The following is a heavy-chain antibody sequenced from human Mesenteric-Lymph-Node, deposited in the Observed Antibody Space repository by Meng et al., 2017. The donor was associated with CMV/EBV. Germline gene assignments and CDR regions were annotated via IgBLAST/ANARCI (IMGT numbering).Heavy chain of an antibody. CDR3: ARGGFGYYDFWSEVRRSYYYYGMDV. V-gene: IGHV4-61*01. D-gene: IGHD3-3*01. CDR2: IYNSGST. CDR1: GGSVSSGSYY. Sequence: SETLSLTCTVSGGSVSSGSYYWSWIRQPPGKGLEYIGYIYNSGSTNYNPSLKSRVTISVDTSKNQFSLKLSSVTAADTAVYYCARGGFGYYDFWSEVRRSYYYYGMDVWGQGTTVTVSS. J-gene: IGHJ6*02.